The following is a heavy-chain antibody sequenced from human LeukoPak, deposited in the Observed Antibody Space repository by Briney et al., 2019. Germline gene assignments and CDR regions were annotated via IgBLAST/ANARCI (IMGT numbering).Heavy chain of an antibody. J-gene: IGHJ4*02. Sequence: ASVKVSCKASGYTFTSYGISGVRQAPGQGLEWMGWISAYNGNTNYAQKLQGRVTMTTDTSTSTAYMELRSLRSDDTAVYYCARCRRDYDFWSGYLTFDYWGQGTLVTVPS. CDR1: GYTFTSYG. CDR3: ARCRRDYDFWSGYLTFDY. CDR2: ISAYNGNT. V-gene: IGHV1-18*01. D-gene: IGHD3-3*01.